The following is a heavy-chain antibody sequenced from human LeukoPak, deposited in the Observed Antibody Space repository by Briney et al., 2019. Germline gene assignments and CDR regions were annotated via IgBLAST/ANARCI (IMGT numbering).Heavy chain of an antibody. CDR1: GFTFSTYW. J-gene: IGHJ4*02. CDR2: ISSSSSYI. CDR3: ARAVVPAALDY. V-gene: IGHV3-21*01. D-gene: IGHD2-2*01. Sequence: PGGSLRLSCAASGFTFSTYWMHCARQAPGKGLEWVSSISSSSSYIYYADSVKGRFTISRDNAKNSLYLQMNSLRAEDTAVYYCARAVVPAALDYWGQGTLVTVSS.